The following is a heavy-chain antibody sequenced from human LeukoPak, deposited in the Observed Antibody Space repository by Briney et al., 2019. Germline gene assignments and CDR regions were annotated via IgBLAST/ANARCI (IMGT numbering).Heavy chain of an antibody. J-gene: IGHJ4*02. CDR2: IRPDGSNK. CDR3: AKAYGSGWYYYFDY. CDR1: GFTFSSYG. D-gene: IGHD6-19*01. V-gene: IGHV3-30*02. Sequence: PGGSPRLSCAASGFTFSSYGMHWVRQAPGKGLEWVAFIRPDGSNKYYADSVKGRFTISRDNSKNTLYLQMNSLRAEDTAVYYCAKAYGSGWYYYFDYWGQGTLVTVSS.